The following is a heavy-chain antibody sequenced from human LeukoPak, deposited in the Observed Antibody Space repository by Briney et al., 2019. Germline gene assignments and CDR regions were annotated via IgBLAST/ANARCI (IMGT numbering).Heavy chain of an antibody. CDR1: GGSISSGSYY. D-gene: IGHD6-13*01. Sequence: SETLSLTCPVSGGSISSGSYYWSWIRQPAGKGLEWIGRIYTSGSTNYNPSLKSRVTISVDTSKNQFSLKLSSVTAADTAVYYCARGEQQLTGFQHWGQGTLVTVSS. V-gene: IGHV4-61*02. J-gene: IGHJ1*01. CDR2: IYTSGST. CDR3: ARGEQQLTGFQH.